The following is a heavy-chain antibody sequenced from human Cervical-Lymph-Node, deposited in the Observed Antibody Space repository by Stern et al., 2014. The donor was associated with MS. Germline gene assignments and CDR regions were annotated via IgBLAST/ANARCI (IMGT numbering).Heavy chain of an antibody. D-gene: IGHD6-19*01. CDR2: IRGSGNST. J-gene: IGHJ4*02. V-gene: IGHV3-23*04. CDR3: AKGSSAGWYGLHYFDD. Sequence: EVQLVESGGGLVHPGGSLRVSCAASGFTFSDFAMSWVRQAPGKGLEWISSIRGSGNSTYYAESVRGRFTVSRDHSKNTLYLQINNLRAEDTAIYYCAKGSSAGWYGLHYFDDWGQGTLVTVSS. CDR1: GFTFSDFA.